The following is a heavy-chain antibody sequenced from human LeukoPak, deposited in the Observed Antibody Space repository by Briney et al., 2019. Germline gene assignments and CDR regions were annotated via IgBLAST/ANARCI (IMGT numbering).Heavy chain of an antibody. CDR2: INHRGST. J-gene: IGHJ5*02. Sequence: PSETLSLTCAVYGGSFSGYYWSWIRQPPGKGLEWIGEINHRGSTNYNPSLKSRVTISVDTSKNQFSLKLSSVTAADTAVYCCARGSTFWSGYFPGRQNWFDPWGQGTLVTVSS. D-gene: IGHD3-3*01. V-gene: IGHV4-34*01. CDR1: GGSFSGYY. CDR3: ARGSTFWSGYFPGRQNWFDP.